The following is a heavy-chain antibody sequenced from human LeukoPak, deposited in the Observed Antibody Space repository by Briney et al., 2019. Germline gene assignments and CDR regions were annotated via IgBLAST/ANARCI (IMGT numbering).Heavy chain of an antibody. CDR3: ARHVGFFDAFDI. CDR2: IYYSGST. V-gene: IGHV4-59*08. Sequence: SETLSLTCTVSGGSISSYYWSWIRQPPGKGLEWIGYIYYSGSTNYNLSLKSRVTISVHTSKNQFSLKLSSVTAADTAVYFCARHVGFFDAFDIWGQGTMVTVSS. CDR1: GGSISSYY. D-gene: IGHD3-3*01. J-gene: IGHJ3*02.